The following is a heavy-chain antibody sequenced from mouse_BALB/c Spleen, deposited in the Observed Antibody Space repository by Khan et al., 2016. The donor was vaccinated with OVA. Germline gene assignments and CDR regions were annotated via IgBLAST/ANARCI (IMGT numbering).Heavy chain of an antibody. J-gene: IGHJ4*01. CDR1: GFSLTNYG. D-gene: IGHD2-10*01. CDR3: ARQPYYHYNVMDY. V-gene: IGHV2-6-1*01. Sequence: VELVESGPGLVAPSQSLSITCTISGFSLTNYGVHWVRQPPGKGLEWLAVIWSDGSTTYNSALKSRLTITKDNSKSKVLLKMNSIQTDDTAIYFCARQPYYHYNVMDYWGQGTSVTVSS. CDR2: IWSDGST.